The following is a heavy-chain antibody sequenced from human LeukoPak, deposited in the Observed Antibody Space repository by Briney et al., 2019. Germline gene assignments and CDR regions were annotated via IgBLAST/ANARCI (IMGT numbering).Heavy chain of an antibody. CDR2: MNPNSGNT. Sequence: ASVKVSCKASGYTFTSYDINWVRQATGQGLEWMGWMNPNSGNTGYAQKFQGRVTMTRDTSTSTVYMELSSLRSEDTAVYYCARDMEEARQQLVYYYYGMDVWGQGTTVTVSS. V-gene: IGHV1-8*02. CDR3: ARDMEEARQQLVYYYYGMDV. D-gene: IGHD6-13*01. CDR1: GYTFTSYD. J-gene: IGHJ6*02.